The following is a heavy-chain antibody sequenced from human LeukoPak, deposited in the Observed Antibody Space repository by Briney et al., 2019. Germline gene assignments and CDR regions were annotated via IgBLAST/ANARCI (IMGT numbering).Heavy chain of an antibody. CDR1: GGSFSGYY. Sequence: SETLSLTCAVYGGSFSGYYWSWIRQPLGKGLEWIGEINHSGSTNYNPSLKSRVTISVDTSKNQFSLKLSSVTAADTAVYYCARGLTVTTTSLGYWGQGTLVTVSS. V-gene: IGHV4-34*01. CDR2: INHSGST. J-gene: IGHJ4*02. D-gene: IGHD4-17*01. CDR3: ARGLTVTTTSLGY.